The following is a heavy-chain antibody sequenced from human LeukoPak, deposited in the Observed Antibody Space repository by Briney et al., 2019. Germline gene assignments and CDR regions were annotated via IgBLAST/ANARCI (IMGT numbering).Heavy chain of an antibody. J-gene: IGHJ3*02. CDR2: IDSDESRI. CDR3: ARGGRLGAFDI. D-gene: IGHD3-16*01. Sequence: GGSLRLPCAAAGFTLSSDWMHWVRQAPGKGLVWVSRIDSDESRIWYADSVRGRFTISRDIAKNTLFLQMDSLRVEDTAVYYCARGGRLGAFDIWGQGTMVTVSS. CDR1: GFTLSSDW. V-gene: IGHV3-74*01.